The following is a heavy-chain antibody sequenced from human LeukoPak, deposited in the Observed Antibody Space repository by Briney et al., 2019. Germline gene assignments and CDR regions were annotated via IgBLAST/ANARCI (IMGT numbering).Heavy chain of an antibody. J-gene: IGHJ4*02. CDR3: ARERRGYSGYDYVHYFDY. CDR1: GGSFSGYY. CDR2: IYHSGST. Sequence: SETLSLTCAVYGGSFSGYYWSWIRQPPGKGLEWIGYIYHSGSTYYNPSLKSRVTISVDRSKNQFSLKLSSVTAADTAVYYCARERRGYSGYDYVHYFDYWGQGTLVTVSS. V-gene: IGHV4-30-2*01. D-gene: IGHD5-12*01.